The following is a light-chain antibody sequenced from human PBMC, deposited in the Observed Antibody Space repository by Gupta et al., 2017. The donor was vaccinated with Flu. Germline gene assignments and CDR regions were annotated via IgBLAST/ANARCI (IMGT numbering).Light chain of an antibody. V-gene: IGKV1-39*01. J-gene: IGKJ5*01. Sequence: DILMTHSTSSLSTSIGDRVTITCRASQNIGSHLNWYQQKPGNAPKLLIYGASRLQSGVPFRFSGSGSGTDFTLTIGSLQPEDFATYYCQQSYSTPCTFGQGTRLEIK. CDR1: QNIGSH. CDR2: GAS. CDR3: QQSYSTPCT.